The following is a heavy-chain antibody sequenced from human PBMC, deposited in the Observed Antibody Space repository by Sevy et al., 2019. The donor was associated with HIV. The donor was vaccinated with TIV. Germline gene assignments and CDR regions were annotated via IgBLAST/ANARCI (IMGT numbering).Heavy chain of an antibody. Sequence: ASVNVSCKVSGYTFNTYRIHWVRQAPGQGLEWMGWLSPHNGDTNYAQRLQGRVTMLTDTSSSTAYMELKSLRSDDTAVYYCARAYCSGGRCYSLASWGQRTLVTVSS. CDR1: GYTFNTYR. CDR2: LSPHNGDT. J-gene: IGHJ5*02. V-gene: IGHV1-18*01. D-gene: IGHD2-15*01. CDR3: ARAYCSGGRCYSLAS.